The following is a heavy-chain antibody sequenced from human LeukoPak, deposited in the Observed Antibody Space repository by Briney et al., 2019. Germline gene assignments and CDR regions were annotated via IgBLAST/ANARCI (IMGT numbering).Heavy chain of an antibody. CDR1: GGSISSGGYY. Sequence: PSETLSLTCTVSGGSISSGGYYWSWIRQPPGKGLEWIGYIYHSGSTYYNPSLKSRVTISVDRSKNQFSLKLSSVTAADTAVYYCARDGDGSGSYYRYWGQGTLVTVSS. V-gene: IGHV4-30-2*01. J-gene: IGHJ4*02. CDR2: IYHSGST. D-gene: IGHD3-10*01. CDR3: ARDGDGSGSYYRY.